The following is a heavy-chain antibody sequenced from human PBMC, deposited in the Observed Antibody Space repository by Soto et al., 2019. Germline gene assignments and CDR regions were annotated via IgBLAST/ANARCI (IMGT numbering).Heavy chain of an antibody. Sequence: ASVKVSCKASGYIFTSYVMHWVRQAPGQRLEWMGWINAGNGNTKYSPKYQGRVTITRDTSASAAHMDLSSLTSEDTAVYFCARGNQELDYWGQGTLVTVSS. J-gene: IGHJ4*02. CDR3: ARGNQELDY. CDR1: GYIFTSYV. V-gene: IGHV1-3*01. CDR2: INAGNGNT. D-gene: IGHD1-26*01.